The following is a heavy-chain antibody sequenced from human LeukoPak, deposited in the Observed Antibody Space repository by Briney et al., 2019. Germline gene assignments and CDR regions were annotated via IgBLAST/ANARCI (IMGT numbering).Heavy chain of an antibody. CDR1: GYIFTAYY. CDR3: ARIEGGAGSTSD. V-gene: IGHV1-2*02. D-gene: IGHD6-19*01. Sequence: ASVSVSCKTSGYIFTAYYIHWVRQAPGHGLEWMGFINTNTGGPNYAQKFQGRVTMTRDTSINTAYMELSGLSSDDTALYYCARIEGGAGSTSDWGRGTLVTVSS. CDR2: INTNTGGP. J-gene: IGHJ4*02.